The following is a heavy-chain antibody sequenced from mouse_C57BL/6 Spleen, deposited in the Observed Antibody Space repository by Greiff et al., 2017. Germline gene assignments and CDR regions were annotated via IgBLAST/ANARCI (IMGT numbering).Heavy chain of an antibody. Sequence: QVQLQQSGAELVRPGTSVKVSCKASGYAFTNYLIEWVKQRPGQGLEWIGVINPGSGGTNYNEKFKGKATLTADKASSTAYMQLSSLTSEDSAGYFCARGDYYGSSDYWGQGTTLTVSS. CDR1: GYAFTNYL. V-gene: IGHV1-54*01. J-gene: IGHJ2*01. D-gene: IGHD1-1*01. CDR3: ARGDYYGSSDY. CDR2: INPGSGGT.